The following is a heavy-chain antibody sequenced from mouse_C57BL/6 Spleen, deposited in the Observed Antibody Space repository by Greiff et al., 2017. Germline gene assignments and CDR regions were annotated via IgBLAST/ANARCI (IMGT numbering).Heavy chain of an antibody. J-gene: IGHJ3*01. D-gene: IGHD1-1*01. V-gene: IGHV1-50*01. CDR3: ARLTSWSSWFAY. CDR1: GYTFTSYW. CDR2: IDPSDSYN. Sequence: VQLQQSGAELVKPGASVKLSCKASGYTFTSYWMQWVKQRPGQGLEWIGEIDPSDSYNNYNQKFKGKATLTVDTSSSTAYMQLSSLTSDDSAVYYCARLTSWSSWFAYWGQGTLVTVAA.